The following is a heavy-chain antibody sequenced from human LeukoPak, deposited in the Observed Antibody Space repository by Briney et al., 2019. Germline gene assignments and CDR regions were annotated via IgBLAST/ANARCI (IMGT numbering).Heavy chain of an antibody. Sequence: KPSETLSLTCTVSGGSISSYYWSWIRQPPGKGLEWIGYVYYSGRTNYNPSLKSRVTISVDTSKNQFSLKLSSVTAADTAVYYCARTFSESYYYYGMYVWGQGTTVTVSS. CDR2: VYYSGRT. D-gene: IGHD1-26*01. V-gene: IGHV4-59*01. CDR1: GGSISSYY. CDR3: ARTFSESYYYYGMYV. J-gene: IGHJ6*02.